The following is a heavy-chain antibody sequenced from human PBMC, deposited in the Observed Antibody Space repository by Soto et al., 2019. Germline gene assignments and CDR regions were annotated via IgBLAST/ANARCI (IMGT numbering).Heavy chain of an antibody. Sequence: SETLSLTCTVSGGSISSYYWSWIRQPPGKGLEWIGYIYYSGSTNYNPSLKSRFTISVDTSKNQFSLKLISVTAADTAKYFCAREGNLGRWLQPLDFWGQGTLVTVPQ. V-gene: IGHV4-59*01. CDR2: IYYSGST. J-gene: IGHJ4*02. D-gene: IGHD5-12*01. CDR3: AREGNLGRWLQPLDF. CDR1: GGSISSYY.